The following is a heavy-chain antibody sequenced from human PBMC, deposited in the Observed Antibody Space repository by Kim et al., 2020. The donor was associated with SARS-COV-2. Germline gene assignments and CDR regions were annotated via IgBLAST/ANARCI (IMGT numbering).Heavy chain of an antibody. D-gene: IGHD6-6*01. V-gene: IGHV1-69*13. CDR2: IIPIFGTA. CDR3: AREPASLSSSHYYYGMDV. CDR1: GGTFSSYA. Sequence: SVKVSCKASGGTFSSYAISWVRQAPGQGLEWMGGIIPIFGTANYAQKFQGRVTITADESTSTAYMELSSLRSEDTAVYYCAREPASLSSSHYYYGMDVWGQGTTVTVSS. J-gene: IGHJ6*02.